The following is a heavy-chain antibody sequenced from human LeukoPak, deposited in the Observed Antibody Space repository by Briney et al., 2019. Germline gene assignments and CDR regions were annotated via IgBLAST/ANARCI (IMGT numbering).Heavy chain of an antibody. CDR2: ISAYNGNT. J-gene: IGHJ3*02. CDR3: ARWWLRQDAFDI. CDR1: GYTFTSYG. Sequence: ASVKVSCKASGYTFTSYGISWVRQAPGQGLEWVGWISAYNGNTNYAQKLQGRVTMTTDTSTSTAYMELRSLRSDDTAVYYCARWWLRQDAFDIWGQGTMVTVSS. D-gene: IGHD5-12*01. V-gene: IGHV1-18*01.